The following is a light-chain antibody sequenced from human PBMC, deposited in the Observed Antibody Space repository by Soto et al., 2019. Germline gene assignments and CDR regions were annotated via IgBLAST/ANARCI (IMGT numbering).Light chain of an antibody. J-gene: IGLJ2*01. CDR1: SSDVGGYNY. CDR2: DVS. Sequence: QSALTQPASVSGSPGQSITISCTGTSSDVGGYNYVSWYQQHPGKAPKLMIYDVSNRPSGVSNRFSGSKSGNTASLTISGLQAEDDDDYYGSSYTSSSTLGHVVFGGGTKLTVL. V-gene: IGLV2-14*01. CDR3: SSYTSSSTLGHVV.